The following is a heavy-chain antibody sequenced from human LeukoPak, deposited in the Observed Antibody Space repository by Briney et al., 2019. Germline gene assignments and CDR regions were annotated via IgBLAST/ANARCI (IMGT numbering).Heavy chain of an antibody. D-gene: IGHD2-21*01. Sequence: SETLSLSCTVSGGSISSYAWSWVRQSPGQGLEWIGYIYYTGSTNFSPYSTSRVTISVGTSKSHVAVGQNSATAADSAVYDCARQRVAISPWGQGTLVTVSS. CDR1: GGSISSYA. CDR3: ARQRVAISP. V-gene: IGHV4-59*08. J-gene: IGHJ5*02. CDR2: IYYTGST.